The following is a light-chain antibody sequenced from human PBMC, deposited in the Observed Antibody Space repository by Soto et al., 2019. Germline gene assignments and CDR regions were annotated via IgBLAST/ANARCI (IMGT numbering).Light chain of an antibody. Sequence: QSALTQPASVSGSPGQSITISCTGTSSDVGSYNLVSWYQQHPGKAPKVMIYEGSKRPSGVSNRFSGSKSGNTASLTISGLQAEDESDYYCCSYAGSDTWVFGGGTKLTVL. CDR3: CSYAGSDTWV. CDR2: EGS. CDR1: SSDVGSYNL. V-gene: IGLV2-23*01. J-gene: IGLJ3*02.